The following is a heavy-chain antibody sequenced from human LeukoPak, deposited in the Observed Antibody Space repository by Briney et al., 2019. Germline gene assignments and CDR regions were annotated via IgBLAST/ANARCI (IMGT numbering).Heavy chain of an antibody. D-gene: IGHD3-22*01. CDR3: AKGAYYDL. CDR1: AFTFSSSG. Sequence: GGTLRLSCAASAFTFSSSGMSWVCQAPGRGLEWVSTISDNGGSTYYADSVKGRVTIFRDNSNDTLYLQMNSLRAEDTAVYYCAKGAYYDLWGQGTLVTVSS. CDR2: ISDNGGST. V-gene: IGHV3-23*01. J-gene: IGHJ4*02.